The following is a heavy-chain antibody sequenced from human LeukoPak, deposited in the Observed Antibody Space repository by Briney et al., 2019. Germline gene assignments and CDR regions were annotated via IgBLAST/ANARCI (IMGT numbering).Heavy chain of an antibody. J-gene: IGHJ4*02. D-gene: IGHD1-20*01. CDR2: INPNSGGT. V-gene: IGHV1-2*02. CDR3: VRDRYDITGKPFDT. CDR1: GYTFTGYY. Sequence: ASVKVSCKASGYTFTGYYMHWVRQAPGQGLEWMGWINPNSGGTNYAQKFQGRVTMTWDTSIRTAYMELNNLTSDDTAVYYCVRDRYDITGKPFDTWGQGTLVTVSS.